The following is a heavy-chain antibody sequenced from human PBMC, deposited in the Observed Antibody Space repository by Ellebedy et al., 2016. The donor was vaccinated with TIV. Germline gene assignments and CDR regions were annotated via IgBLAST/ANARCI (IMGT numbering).Heavy chain of an antibody. D-gene: IGHD6-13*01. CDR2: IRQDGSEQ. CDR1: GFRFSDFW. Sequence: GESLKISCAASGFRFSDFWMSWVRQAPGKGLEWVANIRQDGSEQNYVDSVKGRFTISRDNAETSVYLQMSSLRVEDTAMYYCAARGGSYTSSWYSVYWGQGTQVTVPS. J-gene: IGHJ4*02. V-gene: IGHV3-7*03. CDR3: AARGGSYTSSWYSVY.